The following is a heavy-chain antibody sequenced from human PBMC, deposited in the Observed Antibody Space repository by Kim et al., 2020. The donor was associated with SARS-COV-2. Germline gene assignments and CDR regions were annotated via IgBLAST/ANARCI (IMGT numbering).Heavy chain of an antibody. CDR3: ARGGDIVVVPAAPYYYYYMDV. D-gene: IGHD2-2*01. CDR1: GYTFTGYY. Sequence: ASVKVSCKASGYTFTGYYMHWVRQAPGQGLEWMGWINPNSGGTNYAQKFQGRVTMTRDTSISTAYMELSRLRSDDTAVYYCARGGDIVVVPAAPYYYYYMDVWGKGTTVTVSS. CDR2: INPNSGGT. V-gene: IGHV1-2*02. J-gene: IGHJ6*03.